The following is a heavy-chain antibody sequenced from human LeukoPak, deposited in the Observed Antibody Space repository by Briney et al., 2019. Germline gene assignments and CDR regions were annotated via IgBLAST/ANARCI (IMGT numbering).Heavy chain of an antibody. CDR1: GFTFSSYE. D-gene: IGHD3-10*01. Sequence: GGSLRLSCAASGFTFSSYEMNWVRQAPGEGLEWVSYISSSGSTIYYADSVKGRFTISRDNAKNSLYLQMNSLRAEDTAVYYCARGQNYGSGSYLAYWGQGTLVTVSS. CDR2: ISSSGSTI. CDR3: ARGQNYGSGSYLAY. V-gene: IGHV3-48*03. J-gene: IGHJ4*02.